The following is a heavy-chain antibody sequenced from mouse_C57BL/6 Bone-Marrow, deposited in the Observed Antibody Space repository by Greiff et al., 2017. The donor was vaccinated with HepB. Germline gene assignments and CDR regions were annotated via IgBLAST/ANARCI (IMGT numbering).Heavy chain of an antibody. D-gene: IGHD1-1*01. CDR1: GFSLTSYG. CDR2: IWSDGST. V-gene: IGHV2-6-1*01. CDR3: ARHPTVYYYGSPYAMDY. J-gene: IGHJ4*01. Sequence: VQRVESGPGLVAPSQSLSITCTVSGFSLTSYGVHWVRQPPGKGLEWLVVIWSDGSTTYNSALKSRMSISKDNSKSQVFLKMNSLQTDDTAMYYCARHPTVYYYGSPYAMDYWGQGTSVTVSS.